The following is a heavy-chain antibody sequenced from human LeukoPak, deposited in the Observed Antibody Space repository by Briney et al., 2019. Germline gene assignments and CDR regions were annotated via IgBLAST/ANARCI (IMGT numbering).Heavy chain of an antibody. CDR2: INTSGST. CDR1: GGYISSSY. D-gene: IGHD5-18*01. Sequence: SETLSLPCTVSGGYISSSYWSWIRQPAGKALEWIGRINTSGSTNYNPSLKSRISISIDKSKNQFSLKLSSVTAADTAVYYCARAQDTAMVSFDYWGQGTLVTVSS. V-gene: IGHV4-4*07. J-gene: IGHJ4*02. CDR3: ARAQDTAMVSFDY.